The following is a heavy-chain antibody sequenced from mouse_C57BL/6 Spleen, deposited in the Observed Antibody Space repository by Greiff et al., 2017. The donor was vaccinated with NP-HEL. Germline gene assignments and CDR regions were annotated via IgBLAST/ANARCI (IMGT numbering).Heavy chain of an antibody. CDR3: AREDYDGKGN. J-gene: IGHJ2*01. V-gene: IGHV1-26*01. CDR1: GYTFTDYY. Sequence: EVQLQQSGPELVKPGASVKISCKASGYTFTDYYMNWVKQSHGKSLEWIGDINPNNGGTSYNQKFKGKAPLTVDKSSSTAYMDLRSLTSEDSAGYYCAREDYDGKGNWGKGTTLTVAS. CDR2: INPNNGGT. D-gene: IGHD2-4*01.